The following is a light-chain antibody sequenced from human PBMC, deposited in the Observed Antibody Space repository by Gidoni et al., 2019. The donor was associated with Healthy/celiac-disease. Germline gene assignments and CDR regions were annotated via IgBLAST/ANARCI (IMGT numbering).Light chain of an antibody. J-gene: IGKJ4*01. CDR1: QSVSSY. Sequence: EIVLTQSPATLSLSPGERATLSCSASQSVSSYLAWYQQKPGQAPRLLIYDASNRATGIPARFSGSGSGTDFTLTISSLEPEDFAVYYCQQRSNWPSFGGXTKVEIK. CDR2: DAS. CDR3: QQRSNWPS. V-gene: IGKV3-11*01.